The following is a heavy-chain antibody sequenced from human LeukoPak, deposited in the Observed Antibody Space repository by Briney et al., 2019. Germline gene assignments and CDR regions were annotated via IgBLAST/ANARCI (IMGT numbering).Heavy chain of an antibody. J-gene: IGHJ5*02. CDR1: GYTFTGYY. CDR3: ARDLTYCSSNSCYDRRGDWFDP. Sequence: ASVKVSCKASGYTFTGYYMHWVRQAPGQGLEWMGWINPNSGGTNYAQKFQGRVTMTRDTSISTAYMELGRLRSDDTAVYYCARDLTYCSSNSCYDRRGDWFDPWGQGTLVTVSS. D-gene: IGHD2-2*01. V-gene: IGHV1-2*02. CDR2: INPNSGGT.